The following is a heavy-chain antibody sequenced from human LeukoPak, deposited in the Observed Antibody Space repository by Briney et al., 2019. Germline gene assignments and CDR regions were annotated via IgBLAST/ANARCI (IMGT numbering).Heavy chain of an antibody. CDR3: ASGDIAVAGRNYFDY. Sequence: PSETLSLTCTVSGGSISSYYWSWIRQPPGKGLEWIGYIYYSGSTNYNPSLKSRVTISVDTSKNQFSLKLSSVTAADTAVYYCASGDIAVAGRNYFDYWGQGTLVTVSP. D-gene: IGHD6-19*01. CDR2: IYYSGST. J-gene: IGHJ4*02. V-gene: IGHV4-59*01. CDR1: GGSISSYY.